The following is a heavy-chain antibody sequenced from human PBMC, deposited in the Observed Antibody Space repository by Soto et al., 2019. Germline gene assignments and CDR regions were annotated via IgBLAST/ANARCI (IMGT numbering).Heavy chain of an antibody. CDR3: ARDVAFCTNGVCYPYYFDY. D-gene: IGHD2-8*01. V-gene: IGHV4-61*01. J-gene: IGHJ4*02. Sequence: SETLSLTCTVSGGSVSSGSYYWSWIRQPPGKGLEWIGYIYYSGSTNYNPSLKSRVTISVDTSKNQFSLKLSSVTAADTAVYYCARDVAFCTNGVCYPYYFDYWGQGTLVTSPQ. CDR1: GGSVSSGSYY. CDR2: IYYSGST.